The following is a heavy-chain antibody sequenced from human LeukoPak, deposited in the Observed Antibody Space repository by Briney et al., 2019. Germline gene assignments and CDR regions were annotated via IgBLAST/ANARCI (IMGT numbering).Heavy chain of an antibody. J-gene: IGHJ5*02. V-gene: IGHV1-8*01. CDR1: GYTFTSYD. CDR2: MNPNRGNT. D-gene: IGHD6-13*01. CDR3: ARGPGEGSSWYINWFDP. Sequence: ASVKVSCKASGYTFTSYDINWVRQAPGQGLGWMGGMNPNRGNTGYAQKFQGRVTITRNTSISTAYMELSSLRSEDTAVYYCARGPGEGSSWYINWFDPWGQGTLVTVSS.